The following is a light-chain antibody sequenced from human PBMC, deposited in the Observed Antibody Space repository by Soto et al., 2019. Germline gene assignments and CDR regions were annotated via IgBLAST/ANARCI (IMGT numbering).Light chain of an antibody. J-gene: IGKJ5*01. V-gene: IGKV3-20*01. CDR3: QQYGYSPIT. Sequence: EVVMTQSPATLSVSPGDKVSVSCRANQTISNTLAWYQQKPGQAPRLLIYAASSRATGIPDRFSGSGSGTDFTLTISRLEPEDFAVYYCQQYGYSPITFGQGTRLEIK. CDR2: AAS. CDR1: QTISNT.